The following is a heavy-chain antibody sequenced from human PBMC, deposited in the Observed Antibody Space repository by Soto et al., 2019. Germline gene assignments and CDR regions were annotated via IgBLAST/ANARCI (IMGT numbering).Heavy chain of an antibody. D-gene: IGHD6-13*01. CDR1: GGSISSYY. CDR2: IYYSGST. Sequence: TVSGGSISSYYWSWIRQPPGKGLEWIGYIYYSGSTNYNPSLKSRVTISVDTSKNQFSLKLSSVTAADTAVYYCARDKAAAGKGSYYYYGMDVWGQGTTVTVSS. V-gene: IGHV4-59*01. CDR3: ARDKAAAGKGSYYYYGMDV. J-gene: IGHJ6*02.